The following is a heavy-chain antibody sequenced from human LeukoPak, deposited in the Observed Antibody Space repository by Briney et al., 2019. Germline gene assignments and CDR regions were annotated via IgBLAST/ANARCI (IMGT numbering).Heavy chain of an antibody. CDR3: ARDLVVVPAAMLNSSYYYYGMDV. D-gene: IGHD2-2*01. J-gene: IGHJ6*02. CDR2: ISSSSSHI. Sequence: GGSLRLSCAASGFTFSSYSMNWVRQAPGKGLEWVSSISSSSSHIYYADSVKGRFTISRDNAKNSLYLQMNSLRAEDTAVYYCARDLVVVPAAMLNSSYYYYGMDVWGQGTTVTVSS. V-gene: IGHV3-21*01. CDR1: GFTFSSYS.